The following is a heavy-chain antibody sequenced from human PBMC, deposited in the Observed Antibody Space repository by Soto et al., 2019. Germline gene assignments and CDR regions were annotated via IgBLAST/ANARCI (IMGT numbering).Heavy chain of an antibody. CDR3: ARERRYYDSSGYYFGY. D-gene: IGHD3-22*01. J-gene: IGHJ4*02. Sequence: GASVKVSCKASGGTFSSYAISCVRQAPGQVLEWMGGIIPIFGTANYAQKFQGRVTITADESTSTAYMELSSLRSEDTAVYYCARERRYYDSSGYYFGYWGQGTLVTVSS. CDR2: IIPIFGTA. CDR1: GGTFSSYA. V-gene: IGHV1-69*13.